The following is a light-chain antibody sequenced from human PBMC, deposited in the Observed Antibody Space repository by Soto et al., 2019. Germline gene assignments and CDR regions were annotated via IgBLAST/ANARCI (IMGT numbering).Light chain of an antibody. J-gene: IGKJ4*01. Sequence: EIVLTQSPATLSLSPGERATLSCRAGQSVSRSLAWYQQKPGQAPRLLIYDASNRAPGIPARFSGSGSGTDFTLTISSLQPEDFATYFCQQSYSPPLTFGGGTKVDIK. CDR3: QQSYSPPLT. CDR2: DAS. V-gene: IGKV3-11*01. CDR1: QSVSRS.